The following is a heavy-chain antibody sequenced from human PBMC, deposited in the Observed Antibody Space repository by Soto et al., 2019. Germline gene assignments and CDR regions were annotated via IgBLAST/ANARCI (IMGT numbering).Heavy chain of an antibody. CDR3: TRTAGYYDSSGYYSGYYYYGMDV. V-gene: IGHV3-49*04. CDR1: GFTFGDYA. Sequence: GGSLRLSCTASGFTFGDYAMSWVRQAPGKGLEWVGFIRSKAYGGPTEYAASVKGRFTISRDDSKSIAYLQMNSLKTEDTAVFYCTRTAGYYDSSGYYSGYYYYGMDVWGRGTTVTVSS. CDR2: IRSKAYGGPT. J-gene: IGHJ6*02. D-gene: IGHD3-22*01.